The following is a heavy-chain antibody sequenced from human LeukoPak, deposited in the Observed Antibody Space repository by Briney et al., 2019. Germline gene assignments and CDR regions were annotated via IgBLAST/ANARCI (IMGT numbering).Heavy chain of an antibody. D-gene: IGHD4-17*01. CDR2: INPNSGGT. V-gene: IGHV1-2*02. J-gene: IGHJ3*02. CDR1: GYTFISYY. CDR3: ARDRVTVTTFDAFDI. Sequence: GASVKVSCKASGYTFISYYMHWVRQAPGQGLEWMGWINPNSGGTNYAQKFQGRVTMTRDTSISTAYMELSSLRSDDTAVYYCARDRVTVTTFDAFDIWGQGTMVTVSS.